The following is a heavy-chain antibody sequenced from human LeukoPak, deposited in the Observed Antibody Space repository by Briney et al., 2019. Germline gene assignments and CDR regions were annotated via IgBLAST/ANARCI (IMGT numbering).Heavy chain of an antibody. CDR3: ASHYYDSSGYFGAFDI. D-gene: IGHD3-22*01. CDR2: IYYSGST. Sequence: SETLSLTCTVSGGSISRYYWGWIRQPPGKGLEWIGSIYYSGSTYYNPSLKSRVTISVDTSKNQFSLKLSSVTAADTAVYYCASHYYDSSGYFGAFDIWGQGTMVTVSS. CDR1: GGSISRYY. V-gene: IGHV4-39*01. J-gene: IGHJ3*02.